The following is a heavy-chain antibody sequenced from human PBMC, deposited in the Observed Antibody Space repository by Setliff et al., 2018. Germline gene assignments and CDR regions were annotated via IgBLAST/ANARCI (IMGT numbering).Heavy chain of an antibody. CDR1: GFTFSSYS. V-gene: IGHV3-21*01. D-gene: IGHD4-17*01. Sequence: GGSLRLSCAASGFTFSSYSMNWVRQAPGKGLEWVSFISSSGSYIYYGDSVKGRFTISRDNAKNSLYLQMDSLRAEDTAVYYCVRTLFLQYYGGRSGGYFDYWGQGSLVTVSS. CDR3: VRTLFLQYYGGRSGGYFDY. J-gene: IGHJ4*02. CDR2: ISSSGSYI.